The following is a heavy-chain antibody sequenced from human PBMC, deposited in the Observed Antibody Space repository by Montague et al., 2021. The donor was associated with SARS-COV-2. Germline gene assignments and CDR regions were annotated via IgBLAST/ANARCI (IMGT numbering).Heavy chain of an antibody. J-gene: IGHJ4*02. CDR1: GFTFSTYW. D-gene: IGHD6-13*01. CDR2: IKQDGSAQ. Sequence: SLRLPCAASGFTFSTYWMTWVRQAPGKGLEWVANIKQDGSAQYYXDSVRGRFTVSRDNAKKSLFLQMNSLRAEDTAVYFCARDPVEQQQLVHSLDYWGQGTLVIVSS. V-gene: IGHV3-7*01. CDR3: ARDPVEQQQLVHSLDY.